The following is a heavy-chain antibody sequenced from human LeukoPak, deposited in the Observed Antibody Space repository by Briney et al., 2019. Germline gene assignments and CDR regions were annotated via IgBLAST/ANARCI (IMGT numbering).Heavy chain of an antibody. D-gene: IGHD5-12*01. J-gene: IGHJ4*02. CDR2: IIPIFGTA. Sequence: AASVKVSFKASGGTFSSYAISWVRQAPGQGLEWMGGIIPIFGTANYAQKFQGRVTITADESTSTAYMELSSLRSGDTAVYYCARGGAYSGYDYGYWGQGTLVTVSS. CDR1: GGTFSSYA. V-gene: IGHV1-69*13. CDR3: ARGGAYSGYDYGY.